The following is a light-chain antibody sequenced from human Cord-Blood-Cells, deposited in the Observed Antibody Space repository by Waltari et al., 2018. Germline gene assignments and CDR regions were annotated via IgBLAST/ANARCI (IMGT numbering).Light chain of an antibody. CDR3: QQYDNRLT. CDR2: DAS. J-gene: IGKJ4*01. Sequence: DIQMTQSPSSLSASVGDRVTITCQASQDISNYLNWYQQKPGKAPKLLIYDASNLETGVPSRCSGSGSGTDFTFTISSLQPEDIATYYWQQYDNRLTFGGGTKVEIK. CDR1: QDISNY. V-gene: IGKV1-33*01.